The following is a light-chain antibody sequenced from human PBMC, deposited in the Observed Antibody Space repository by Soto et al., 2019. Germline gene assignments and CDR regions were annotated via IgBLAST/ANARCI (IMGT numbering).Light chain of an antibody. V-gene: IGKV4-1*01. J-gene: IGKJ2*01. CDR2: WAS. CDR3: QQFYSTPYT. Sequence: DIVMTQSPDSLAVSLGETATINSKSSQSILYSSNNNNYLAWYQQKPGQPPRLLIYWASTREFGVPDRFSGSGSGTDFTLTISSLQAEDVAVYYCQQFYSTPYTFGQGTKLEIK. CDR1: QSILYSSNNNNY.